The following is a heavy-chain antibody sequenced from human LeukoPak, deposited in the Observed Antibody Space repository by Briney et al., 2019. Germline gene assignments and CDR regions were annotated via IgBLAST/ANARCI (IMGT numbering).Heavy chain of an antibody. D-gene: IGHD3-10*01. Sequence: ASVKVSCKASGYTFSGHYMHWVRQAPGQGLEWMGWINANNGGTNYAQKFQGRVTWTRDTSISTAYMELGRLRSDDTAVYYCARDYGRGFDIWGQGTMVTVSS. J-gene: IGHJ3*02. CDR2: INANNGGT. CDR3: ARDYGRGFDI. CDR1: GYTFSGHY. V-gene: IGHV1-2*02.